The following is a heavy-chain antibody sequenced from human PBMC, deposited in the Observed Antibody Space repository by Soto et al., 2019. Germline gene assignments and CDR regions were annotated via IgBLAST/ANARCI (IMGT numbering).Heavy chain of an antibody. Sequence: QVQLVQSGAEVKKPGSSVKVSCKASGGTFSSYAISCVRQAPGQGLEWMGGIIPIFGTANYAQKFQGRVTITADESTSTAYMELSSLRSEDTAVYYCALGAYCGGDCREYFQHWGQGTLVTVSS. CDR1: GGTFSSYA. D-gene: IGHD2-21*02. CDR3: ALGAYCGGDCREYFQH. J-gene: IGHJ1*01. CDR2: IIPIFGTA. V-gene: IGHV1-69*01.